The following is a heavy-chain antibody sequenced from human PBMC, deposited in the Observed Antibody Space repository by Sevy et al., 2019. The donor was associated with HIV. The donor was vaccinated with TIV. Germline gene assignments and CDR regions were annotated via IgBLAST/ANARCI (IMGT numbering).Heavy chain of an antibody. CDR1: GASISGYY. CDR3: ARASPNYYYGMDV. CDR2: IFYSRST. J-gene: IGHJ6*02. Sequence: SENLSLTCTVSGASISGYYWSWIRQPPGKGLEWIGYIFYSRSTHYSPSLKSRVTISVDTSKNQFSLRLSSMTAADTAVYYCARASPNYYYGMDVWGQGTTVTVSS. V-gene: IGHV4-59*01.